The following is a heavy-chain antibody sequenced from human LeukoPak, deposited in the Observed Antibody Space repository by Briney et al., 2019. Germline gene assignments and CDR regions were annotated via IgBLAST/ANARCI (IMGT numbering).Heavy chain of an antibody. J-gene: IGHJ3*02. Sequence: PGGSLRLSCAASGFTFGSHIMNWVRQAPGKGLEWVSSITNTGRYIYYADSVKGRFTISRDNAKNSLYLQMNSLRAEDTAVYYCARSMSTAMAAFDIWGQGTMVTVSS. V-gene: IGHV3-21*01. CDR3: ARSMSTAMAAFDI. D-gene: IGHD5-18*01. CDR1: GFTFGSHI. CDR2: ITNTGRYI.